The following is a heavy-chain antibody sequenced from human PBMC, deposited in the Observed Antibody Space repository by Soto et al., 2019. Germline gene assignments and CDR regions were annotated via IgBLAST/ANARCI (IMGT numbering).Heavy chain of an antibody. Sequence: QVQLVQSGAEVKKPGSSVKVSCKASGGTFGSYAISWVRQAPGQGLEWMGGIIPIPGTANDAQKFQGRVTIAADESTSTAYMELSSLRSEDTAVYYCARSQGSSTSLEIYYSYYYGMDVWGQGTTVTVSS. J-gene: IGHJ6*02. CDR2: IIPIPGTA. CDR1: GGTFGSYA. V-gene: IGHV1-69*01. CDR3: ARSQGSSTSLEIYYSYYYGMDV. D-gene: IGHD2-2*01.